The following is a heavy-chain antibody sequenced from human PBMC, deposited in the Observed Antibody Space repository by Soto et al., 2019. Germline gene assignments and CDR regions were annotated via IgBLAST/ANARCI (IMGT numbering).Heavy chain of an antibody. CDR1: GFTFSSYG. CDR2: IWYDGSNN. Sequence: GGSLRLSCAACGFTFSSYGMHWVRQAPGKGLAWVAVIWYDGSNNYYLYFVKGRFTISRDNSKNTLYLQINSLRAEDTAVYYCARDHDFWSGYPTGGMDVWGQGPTVTVSS. J-gene: IGHJ6*02. D-gene: IGHD3-3*01. V-gene: IGHV3-33*01. CDR3: ARDHDFWSGYPTGGMDV.